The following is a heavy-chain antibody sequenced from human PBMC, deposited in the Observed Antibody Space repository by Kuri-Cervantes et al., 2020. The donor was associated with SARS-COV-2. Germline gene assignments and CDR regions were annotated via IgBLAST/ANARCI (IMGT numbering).Heavy chain of an antibody. CDR2: INPIFGTA. CDR1: GDTFSSYG. V-gene: IGHV1-69*06. D-gene: IGHD2-15*01. Sequence: SVKVSCKASGDTFSSYGISWVRQAPGQGREWMGGINPIFGTANYAQKFQGRVTVTADKSTSTANMELGSMRSEDTAVYYCAGLGDCSGGSCYYYYSGIGFWGQGTTVTVSS. CDR3: AGLGDCSGGSCYYYYSGIGF. J-gene: IGHJ6*02.